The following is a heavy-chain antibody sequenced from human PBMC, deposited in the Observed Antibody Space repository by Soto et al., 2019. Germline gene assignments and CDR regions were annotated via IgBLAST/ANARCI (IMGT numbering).Heavy chain of an antibody. Sequence: PGGSLRLSCAASGFTVSSTYMTWVRQAPGKGLEWVSSISGSGFKKYYADSVKGRFTISRDNSKSTVYLELNNLSAEDTAVYHCAKNQGVELVPLATVDWFDPWGQGSVVTVSS. CDR3: AKNQGVELVPLATVDWFDP. J-gene: IGHJ5*02. D-gene: IGHD1-26*01. V-gene: IGHV3-23*01. CDR2: ISGSGFKK. CDR1: GFTVSSTY.